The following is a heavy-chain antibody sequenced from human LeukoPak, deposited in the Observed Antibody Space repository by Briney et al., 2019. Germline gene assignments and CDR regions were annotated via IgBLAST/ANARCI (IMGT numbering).Heavy chain of an antibody. Sequence: PGGSLRLSCAASGFTVSSNYMSWVRQAPGKGLEWVSVIYSGGSTYYADSVKGRFTISRDNSKNTLYLQMNSLRAEDTAVYYCARAYTAKALYYFDYWGQGTLVTVSS. V-gene: IGHV3-53*05. D-gene: IGHD5-18*01. CDR1: GFTVSSNY. CDR3: ARAYTAKALYYFDY. CDR2: IYSGGST. J-gene: IGHJ4*02.